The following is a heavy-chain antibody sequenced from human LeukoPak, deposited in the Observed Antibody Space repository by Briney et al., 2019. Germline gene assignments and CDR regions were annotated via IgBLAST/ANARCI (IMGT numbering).Heavy chain of an antibody. CDR2: IYYSGST. J-gene: IGHJ3*02. V-gene: IGHV4-59*01. D-gene: IGHD3-10*01. CDR3: ARGKYSAKYGSGSYYNRNGAFDI. Sequence: SETLSLTCTVSGGSISSYYWSWIRQPPGKGVEWIGYIYYSGSTNYNPSLKSRVTISVDTSKNQFSLKLSSVAAADTAVYYCARGKYSAKYGSGSYYNRNGAFDIWGQGTMVTVSS. CDR1: GGSISSYY.